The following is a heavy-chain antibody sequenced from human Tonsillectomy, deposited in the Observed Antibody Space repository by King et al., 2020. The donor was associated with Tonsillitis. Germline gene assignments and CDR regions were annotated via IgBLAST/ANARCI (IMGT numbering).Heavy chain of an antibody. CDR2: TYSGGST. J-gene: IGHJ6*02. V-gene: IGHV3-53*04. D-gene: IGHD5-12*01. CDR3: AGTPDIWRYYGMDV. Sequence: VQLVESGGGLVQPGGSLRLSCAASGFTVSSNYMNWVRQAPGKGLEWVSGTYSGGSTYYADCVKGRFTNSRHNSKNKLYLQMNSLRAEETAVYYCAGTPDIWRYYGMDVWGQGTTVTVSS. CDR1: GFTVSSNY.